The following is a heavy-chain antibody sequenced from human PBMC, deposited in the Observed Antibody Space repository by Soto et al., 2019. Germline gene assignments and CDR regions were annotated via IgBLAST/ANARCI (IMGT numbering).Heavy chain of an antibody. Sequence: EVQLVESGGGLVKPGGSLRLSCAAFGLTFRSYTMNGVPQAPGKGLEWVSSISSSSSYIYYADSVKGGFTISRDNAKNSLYLQMNSLRAEDTAVYYCARVGGQLVPGFDYWCQGTLVTVSS. D-gene: IGHD6-6*01. J-gene: IGHJ4*02. CDR2: ISSSSSYI. V-gene: IGHV3-21*01. CDR1: GLTFRSYT. CDR3: ARVGGQLVPGFDY.